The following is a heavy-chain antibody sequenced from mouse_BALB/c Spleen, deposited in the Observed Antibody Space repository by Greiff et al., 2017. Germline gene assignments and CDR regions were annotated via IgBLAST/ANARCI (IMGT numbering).Heavy chain of an antibody. D-gene: IGHD2-1*01. V-gene: IGHV5-4*02. CDR3: ARDGNYEGFAY. CDR1: GFTFSDFY. Sequence: EVQGVESGGGLVKPGGSLKLSCAASGFTFSDFYMYWVRQTPEKRLEWVATISDGGSYTYYPDSVKGRFTISRDNAKNNLYLQMSSLKSEDTAMYYCARDGNYEGFAYWGQGTLVTVSA. CDR2: ISDGGSYT. J-gene: IGHJ3*01.